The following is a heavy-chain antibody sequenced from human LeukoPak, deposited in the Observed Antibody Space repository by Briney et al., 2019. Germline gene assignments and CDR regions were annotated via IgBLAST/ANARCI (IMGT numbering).Heavy chain of an antibody. CDR2: INWSGESI. CDR1: GFTYDDFG. CDR3: AELGITMIGGV. D-gene: IGHD3-10*02. J-gene: IGHJ6*04. Sequence: GGSLRLSCAASGFTYDDFGMSWVRQVPGKGLEWVAGINWSGESIHYADSVKGRFTISRDNAKNSLYLQMNSLRAEDTAVYYCAELGITMIGGVWGKGTTVTISS. V-gene: IGHV3-20*04.